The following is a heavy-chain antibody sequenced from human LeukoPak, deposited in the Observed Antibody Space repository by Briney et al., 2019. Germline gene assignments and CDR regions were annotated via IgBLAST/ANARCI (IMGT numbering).Heavy chain of an antibody. CDR1: GATISSSNW. CDR3: ARESLTWLQSRTSWFDP. V-gene: IGHV4-4*02. CDR2: IYHSGST. Sequence: SETLSLTFAVSGATISSSNWWSWVRQPPGKGLEWIGEIYHSGSTNYNPSLKSRVTISVDSSKNQFSLRLSSVTAADTAVYYCARESLTWLQSRTSWFDPWGQGTLVTVSS. D-gene: IGHD5-24*01. J-gene: IGHJ5*02.